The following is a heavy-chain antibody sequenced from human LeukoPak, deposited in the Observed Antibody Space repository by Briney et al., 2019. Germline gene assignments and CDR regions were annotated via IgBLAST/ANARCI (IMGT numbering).Heavy chain of an antibody. CDR3: ARADPGDAFDI. Sequence: SETLSLTCTVSSASISSGGYYWSWIRQPPGKGREWIAYILYSGTTYNNPSLKSRLTISMNTSKNQFSLTLSSVTAADTAVYYCARADPGDAFDIWGQGTMVTVSS. CDR1: SASISSGGYY. V-gene: IGHV4-30-4*08. J-gene: IGHJ3*02. CDR2: ILYSGTT.